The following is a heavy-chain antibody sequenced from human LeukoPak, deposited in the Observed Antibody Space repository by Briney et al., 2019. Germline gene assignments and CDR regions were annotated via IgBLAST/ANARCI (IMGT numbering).Heavy chain of an antibody. D-gene: IGHD3-10*01. V-gene: IGHV1-24*01. CDR1: GYTLTELS. CDR3: ARDYGSGSYDGYFDY. J-gene: IGHJ4*02. Sequence: ASVKVSCKVSGYTLTELSMHWVRQAPGKGLEWRGGFDPEDGETIYAQKFQGRVTMTEDTSTDTAYMELSSLRSEDTAVYYCARDYGSGSYDGYFDYWGQGTLVTVSS. CDR2: FDPEDGET.